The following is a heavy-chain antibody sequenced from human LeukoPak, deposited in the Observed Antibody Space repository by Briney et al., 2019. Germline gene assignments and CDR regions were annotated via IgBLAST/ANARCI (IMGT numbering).Heavy chain of an antibody. J-gene: IGHJ4*02. D-gene: IGHD3-10*01. CDR1: GFTVSSNY. V-gene: IGHV3-66*02. Sequence: PGRSLRRSCAASGFTVSSNYMSWARQAPGKRLEWVSVLYRGGSTYYAYSVKGRFTLSRDDSKNTLYLQMNSLRAEDTAVYYCARDNRARYYGFVYWGQGTLVTVSS. CDR2: LYRGGST. CDR3: ARDNRARYYGFVY.